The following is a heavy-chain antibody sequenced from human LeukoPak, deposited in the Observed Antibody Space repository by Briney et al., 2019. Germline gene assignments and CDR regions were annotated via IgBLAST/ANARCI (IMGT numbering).Heavy chain of an antibody. J-gene: IGHJ4*02. CDR1: GFTFSSYA. CDR3: AKEVILGVSLDY. V-gene: IGHV3-23*01. Sequence: PGGSLRLSCAASGFTFSSYAMSWVRQAPGKGLEWVAAISGSGGSTYYADSVKGRFTISRDNFKNTLYLQMNSLRAEDTAVYHCAKEVILGVSLDYWGQGTLVTVSS. CDR2: ISGSGGST. D-gene: IGHD1-26*01.